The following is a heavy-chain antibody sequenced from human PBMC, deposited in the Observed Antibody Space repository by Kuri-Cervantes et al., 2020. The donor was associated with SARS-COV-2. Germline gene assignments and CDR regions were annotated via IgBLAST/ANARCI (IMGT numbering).Heavy chain of an antibody. D-gene: IGHD6-6*01. V-gene: IGHV3-11*06. CDR1: GFTLDDYA. CDR2: ISSSSSYT. Sequence: AGSLRLSCAASGFTLDDYAMHWVRQAPGKGLELVSYISSSSSYTNYADSDKSRFTITSENAKNSLYLQMNSLSAEDTAVYYCARRSAARPRGLFPYWGQGTLVTVSS. J-gene: IGHJ4*02. CDR3: ARRSAARPRGLFPY.